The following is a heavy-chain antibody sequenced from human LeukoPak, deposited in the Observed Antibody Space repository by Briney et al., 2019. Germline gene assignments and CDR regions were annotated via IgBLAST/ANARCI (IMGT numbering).Heavy chain of an antibody. Sequence: SGTLSLTCTVSGGSISTYDWSWIRQPLGKGLEWIGYIYYTGSTNYNPSLKSRVTISVDTSKNQFSLKLSSVTAADTAVYYCARDLLWGYDYWGQGTLVTVSS. CDR3: ARDLLWGYDY. D-gene: IGHD3-10*01. V-gene: IGHV4-59*01. J-gene: IGHJ4*02. CDR2: IYYTGST. CDR1: GGSISTYD.